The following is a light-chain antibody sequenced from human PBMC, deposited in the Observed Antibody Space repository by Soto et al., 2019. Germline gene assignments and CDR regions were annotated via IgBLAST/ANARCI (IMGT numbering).Light chain of an antibody. Sequence: QSVLTQPASVSGSPGQSITISCTGTSSDFGAYKSVSWYQQHPGEAPKLMIYEVTNRPSGVSNRFSGSKSGNTASLAISGLQAEDEADYYCSSYTSSSTVLFGGGTQLTVL. CDR3: SSYTSSSTVL. J-gene: IGLJ7*01. CDR1: SSDFGAYKS. CDR2: EVT. V-gene: IGLV2-14*01.